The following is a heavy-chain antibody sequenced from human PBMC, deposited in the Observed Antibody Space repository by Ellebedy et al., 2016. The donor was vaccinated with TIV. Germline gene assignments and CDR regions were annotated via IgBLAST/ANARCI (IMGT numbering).Heavy chain of an antibody. CDR3: ASTLYCSGGSCFHFQH. J-gene: IGHJ1*01. D-gene: IGHD2-15*01. CDR2: IYPGDSDT. CDR1: GYSFTSYW. V-gene: IGHV5-51*01. Sequence: GGSLRLSCKGSGYSFTSYWIGWVRQMPGKGLEWMGIIYPGDSDTRYSPSFQGQVTISADKSIRTAYLQWSSLKASDTAMYYCASTLYCSGGSCFHFQHWGQGTLVTVSS.